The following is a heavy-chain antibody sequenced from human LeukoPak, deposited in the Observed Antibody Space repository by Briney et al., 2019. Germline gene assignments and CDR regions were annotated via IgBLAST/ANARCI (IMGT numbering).Heavy chain of an antibody. J-gene: IGHJ4*02. CDR2: ITGNGGNT. D-gene: IGHD5-18*01. Sequence: GGSLRLSCAASGLTFSNYAMSWVRQAPGRGLEWVSAITGNGGNTHYADSVKGRFTISRDNSKNTLYLQMNSLRAEDTPVYYCAKRGRGYSYGYFGYYFDYWGQGTLVTVSS. V-gene: IGHV3-23*01. CDR1: GLTFSNYA. CDR3: AKRGRGYSYGYFGYYFDY.